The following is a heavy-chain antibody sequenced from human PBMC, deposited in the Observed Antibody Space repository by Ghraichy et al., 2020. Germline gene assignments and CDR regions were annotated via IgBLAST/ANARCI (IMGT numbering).Heavy chain of an antibody. CDR3: ARAYANYYDSSGPED. V-gene: IGHV1-46*01. Sequence: SVKVSCKASGYTFTSYYMHWVRQAPGQGLEWMGIINPSGGSTSYAQKFQGRVTMTRDTSTSTVYMELSSLRSEDTAVYYCARAYANYYDSSGPEDWGQGTLVTVSS. CDR1: GYTFTSYY. CDR2: INPSGGST. J-gene: IGHJ4*02. D-gene: IGHD3-22*01.